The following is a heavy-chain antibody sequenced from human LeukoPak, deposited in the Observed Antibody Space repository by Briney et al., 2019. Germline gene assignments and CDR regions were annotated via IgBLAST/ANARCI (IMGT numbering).Heavy chain of an antibody. J-gene: IGHJ6*02. CDR3: ARGVRPFGELFLTYYYYGMDV. CDR1: GGTFSSYA. Sequence: GASVKVSCKASGGTFSSYAISWVRQAPGQGLEWMGWISAYNGNTNYAQKLQGRVTMTTDTSTSTAYMELRSLRSDDTAVYYCARGVRPFGELFLTYYYYGMDVWGQGTTVTVSS. D-gene: IGHD3-10*01. CDR2: ISAYNGNT. V-gene: IGHV1-18*01.